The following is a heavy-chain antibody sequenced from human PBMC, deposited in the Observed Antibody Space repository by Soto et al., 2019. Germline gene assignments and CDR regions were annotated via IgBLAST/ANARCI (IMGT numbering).Heavy chain of an antibody. J-gene: IGHJ4*02. CDR3: ARVEDYSYGLGSLEY. V-gene: IGHV3-33*01. D-gene: IGHD5-18*01. CDR1: GFTFSSYG. Sequence: GGSLRLSCAAAGFTFSSYGMHWVRQAPGKGLEWVAVIWYDGSNKYYADSVKGRFTISRDNSKNTLYLQMNSLRAEDTAVYYCARVEDYSYGLGSLEYWGQGTLVTVSS. CDR2: IWYDGSNK.